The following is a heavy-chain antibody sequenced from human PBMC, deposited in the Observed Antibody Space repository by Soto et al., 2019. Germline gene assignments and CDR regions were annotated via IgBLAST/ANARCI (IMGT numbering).Heavy chain of an antibody. J-gene: IGHJ4*02. CDR1: GYTFTSYA. CDR3: ARGDYYDIHDY. CDR2: INAGNGNT. Sequence: QVQLVQSGAEVKKPGASVKVSCKASGYTFTSYAMHWVRQAPGQRLEWMGWINAGNGNTKYSQKFQGRVTITRDTTASTAYMEVSSLRSEDTAVYYCARGDYYDIHDYWGQGTLVTVSS. D-gene: IGHD3-22*01. V-gene: IGHV1-3*01.